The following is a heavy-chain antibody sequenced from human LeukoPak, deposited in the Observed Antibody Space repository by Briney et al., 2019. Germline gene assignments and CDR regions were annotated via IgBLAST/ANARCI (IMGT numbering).Heavy chain of an antibody. J-gene: IGHJ4*02. Sequence: ASVKVSCKVSGYTLTELSMHWVRQAPGKGLEWMGGFDPEDGETIYAQKFQGRVTLTRDTSTTTVYMEVNSLRSDDTAVYYCAREAIFGVVREYYFDLWGQGTLVTVS. CDR1: GYTLTELS. D-gene: IGHD3-3*01. CDR2: FDPEDGET. CDR3: AREAIFGVVREYYFDL. V-gene: IGHV1-24*01.